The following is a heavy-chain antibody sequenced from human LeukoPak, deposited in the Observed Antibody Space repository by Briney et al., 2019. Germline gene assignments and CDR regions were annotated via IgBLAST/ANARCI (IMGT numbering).Heavy chain of an antibody. CDR3: ARGPTYYYDSSGYYFDY. D-gene: IGHD3-22*01. CDR1: GYTFTGYY. CDR2: INPNSGGT. V-gene: IGHV1-2*04. Sequence: GASVKVSCKASGYTFTGYYMHWVRQAPGQGLEWMGWINPNSGGTNYAQKFQGWVPMTRDTSISTAYMELSRLRSDDTAVYYCARGPTYYYDSSGYYFDYWGQGTLVTVSS. J-gene: IGHJ4*02.